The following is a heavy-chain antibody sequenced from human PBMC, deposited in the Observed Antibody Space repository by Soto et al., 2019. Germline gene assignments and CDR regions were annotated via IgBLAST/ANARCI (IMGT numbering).Heavy chain of an antibody. CDR3: AHRPASRYYYGSGSYYILDY. D-gene: IGHD3-10*01. CDR2: IYWNDEK. J-gene: IGHJ4*02. V-gene: IGHV2-5*01. Sequence: SGPTLVNPTQTLTLTCTFSGFSLSTSGVGVGWIRQPPGKALEWLALIYWNDEKRYSPCLKSRPTITKDRSKNQVVLTMTNMDPVDTATYYCAHRPASRYYYGSGSYYILDYWGQGTLVTVSS. CDR1: GFSLSTSGVG.